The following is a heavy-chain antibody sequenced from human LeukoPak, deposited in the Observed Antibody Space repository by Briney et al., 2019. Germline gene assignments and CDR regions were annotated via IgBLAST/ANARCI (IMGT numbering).Heavy chain of an antibody. V-gene: IGHV4-4*07. CDR1: GGSISSYY. CDR3: ARVNSYYYDSSGYYIFDY. D-gene: IGHD3-22*01. J-gene: IGHJ4*02. CDR2: IYTSGST. Sequence: PSETLSLTCTVSGGSISSYYWSWIRQPAGKGLEWIGRIYTSGSTNYNPSLKSRVTMSVDTSKNQFSLKLSSVTAADTAVYYCARVNSYYYDSSGYYIFDYCGQGTLVTVSS.